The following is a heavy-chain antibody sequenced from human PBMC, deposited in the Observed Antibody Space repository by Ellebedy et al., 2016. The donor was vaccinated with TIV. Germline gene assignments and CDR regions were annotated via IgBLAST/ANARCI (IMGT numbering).Heavy chain of an antibody. CDR1: GGTFSSYA. J-gene: IGHJ4*02. Sequence: SVKVSXKASGGTFSSYAISWVRQAPGQGLEWMGGIIPIFGTANYAQKFQGRVTITADKSTSTAYMELSSLRSEDTAVYYCAITPRAATINFDYWGQGTLVTVSS. CDR2: IIPIFGTA. V-gene: IGHV1-69*06. D-gene: IGHD5-12*01. CDR3: AITPRAATINFDY.